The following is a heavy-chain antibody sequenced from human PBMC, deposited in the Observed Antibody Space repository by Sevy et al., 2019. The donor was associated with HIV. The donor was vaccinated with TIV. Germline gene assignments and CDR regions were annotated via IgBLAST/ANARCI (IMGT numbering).Heavy chain of an antibody. CDR2: IYTSGST. D-gene: IGHD3-22*01. V-gene: IGHV4-61*02. J-gene: IGHJ4*02. Sequence: SETLSLTCTVSGGSISSGSYYWSWIRQPAGKGLEWIGRIYTSGSTNYNPPLKSRVTMSVDTSKNQFSLKLSSVTAAATAVYYCACFFWSPTYYDSRVWGGIWGQGTLVTVSS. CDR1: GGSISSGSYY. CDR3: ACFFWSPTYYDSRVWGGI.